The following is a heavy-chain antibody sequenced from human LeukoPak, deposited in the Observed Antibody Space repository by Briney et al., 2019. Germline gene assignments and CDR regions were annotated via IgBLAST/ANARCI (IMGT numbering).Heavy chain of an antibody. CDR2: IKQDGSEK. J-gene: IGHJ4*02. CDR1: GFTFSNYW. Sequence: GGSLRLSCAASGFTFSNYWMSWVRQAPGKGLEGVANIKQDGSEKYYVDSVKGRFTISRDNAKNSLYLQMNSLRAEDTAVYYCARDHGRYCSGGSCYFGGFFEYWGQGTLGTVSS. CDR3: ARDHGRYCSGGSCYFGGFFEY. V-gene: IGHV3-7*03. D-gene: IGHD2-15*01.